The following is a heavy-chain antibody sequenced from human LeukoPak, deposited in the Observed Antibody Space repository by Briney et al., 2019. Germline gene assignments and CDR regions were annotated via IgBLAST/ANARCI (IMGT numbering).Heavy chain of an antibody. Sequence: ASVKVSCKASGYTFTGYYMHWVRQAPGQGLEWMGGIIPIFGTANYAQKFQGRVTITADKSTSTAYMELSSLRSEDTAVYYCATSGGSPDYWGQGTLVTVSS. CDR2: IIPIFGTA. CDR1: GYTFTGYY. V-gene: IGHV1-69*06. D-gene: IGHD3-10*01. J-gene: IGHJ4*02. CDR3: ATSGGSPDY.